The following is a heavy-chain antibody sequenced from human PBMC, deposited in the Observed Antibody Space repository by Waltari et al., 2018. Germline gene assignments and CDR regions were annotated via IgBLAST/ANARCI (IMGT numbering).Heavy chain of an antibody. CDR1: GYTFTSYY. CDR3: ARLGYDYVWGSYRTYGMDV. Sequence: QVQLVQSGAEVKKPGASVKVSCKASGYTFTSYYMHWVRQAPGQGPEWMGIINPSGGSTSYAQKFQGRVTMTRDTSTSTVYMELSSLRSEDTAVYYCARLGYDYVWGSYRTYGMDVWGQGTTVTVSS. V-gene: IGHV1-46*01. D-gene: IGHD3-16*02. CDR2: INPSGGST. J-gene: IGHJ6*02.